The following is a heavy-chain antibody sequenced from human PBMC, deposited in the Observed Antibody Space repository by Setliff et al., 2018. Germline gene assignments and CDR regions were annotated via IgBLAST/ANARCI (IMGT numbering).Heavy chain of an antibody. CDR1: RDSICRGGYY. Sequence: SETLSLTCSVSRDSICRGGYYWSWIRQQPGKGLEWIASIYYSGSTYYNPSLKSRLRVSMDSSKNQFYLDLSSVTAADTAVYYCARDRRGGYGAINWFDPWGQGTLVTVSS. CDR2: IYYSGST. V-gene: IGHV4-31*03. CDR3: ARDRRGGYGAINWFDP. J-gene: IGHJ5*02. D-gene: IGHD3-16*01.